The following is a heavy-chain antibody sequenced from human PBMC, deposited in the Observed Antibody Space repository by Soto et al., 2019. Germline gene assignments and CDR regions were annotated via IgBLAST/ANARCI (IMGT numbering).Heavy chain of an antibody. J-gene: IGHJ5*02. D-gene: IGHD5-12*01. CDR1: GGSLSSGGFY. V-gene: IGHV4-31*03. CDR2: IYFSGST. Sequence: SGTLFLTCTFSGGSLSSGGFYWSWVRQHPGKGLGGIGYIYFSGSTYYNPSPKSRVSISVDTSKNQFSLKLSSVTAPGPAGYYCAREAPRGVATISGRNWSDPWGQGTLVTVSS. CDR3: AREAPRGVATISGRNWSDP.